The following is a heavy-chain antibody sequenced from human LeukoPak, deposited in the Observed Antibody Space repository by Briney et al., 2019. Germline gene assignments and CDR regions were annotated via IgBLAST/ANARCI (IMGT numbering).Heavy chain of an antibody. CDR1: GGTFSSYA. Sequence: ASVKVSCKASGGTFSSYAISWVRQAPGQGLEWMGGIMPIFGTANYAQKFQGRVTITTDESTSTAYMELSSLRSEDTAVYYCARGSNYYDSSGGRFDYWGQGTLVTVSS. J-gene: IGHJ4*02. D-gene: IGHD3-22*01. CDR3: ARGSNYYDSSGGRFDY. V-gene: IGHV1-69*05. CDR2: IMPIFGTA.